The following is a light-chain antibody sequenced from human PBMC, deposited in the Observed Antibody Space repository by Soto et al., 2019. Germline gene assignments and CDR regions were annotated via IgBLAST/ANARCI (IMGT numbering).Light chain of an antibody. CDR3: QQYDNWPWT. Sequence: EIVMTQSPATLPVSPGEGGTLSCRASQSISGNLAWYQQKPGQAPRLLIYGVYTRAPGIPARFSGSGSGTEFTLTISSLQSEDFAVYYCQQYDNWPWTFGQGTKVDI. V-gene: IGKV3D-15*01. CDR1: QSISGN. J-gene: IGKJ1*01. CDR2: GVY.